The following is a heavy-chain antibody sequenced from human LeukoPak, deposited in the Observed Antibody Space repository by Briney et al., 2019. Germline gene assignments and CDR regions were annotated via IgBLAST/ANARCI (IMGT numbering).Heavy chain of an antibody. V-gene: IGHV1-18*04. J-gene: IGHJ5*02. CDR2: ISAYNGNT. CDR3: ARDYNYYDSSGGT. Sequence: ASVKVSCKASGYTFTDYYLHWVRQAPGQGLEWMGWISAYNGNTNYAQKLQGRVTMTTDTSTSTAYMELRSLRSDDTAVYYCARDYNYYDSSGGTWGQGTLVTVSS. CDR1: GYTFTDYY. D-gene: IGHD3-22*01.